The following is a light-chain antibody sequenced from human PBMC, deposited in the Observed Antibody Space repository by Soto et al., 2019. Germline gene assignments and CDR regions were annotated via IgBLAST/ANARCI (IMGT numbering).Light chain of an antibody. CDR2: EVV. Sequence: QSALTQPPSASGSPGQSVTISCTGTKNDIGVYDFVSWYQHHPGKAPRLIIYEVVQRPSGVPDRFSGSKSGNTASLTVSGPKAGDEADYFCKSYAGSNTYVFGG. J-gene: IGLJ7*01. CDR1: KNDIGVYDF. CDR3: KSYAGSNTYV. V-gene: IGLV2-8*01.